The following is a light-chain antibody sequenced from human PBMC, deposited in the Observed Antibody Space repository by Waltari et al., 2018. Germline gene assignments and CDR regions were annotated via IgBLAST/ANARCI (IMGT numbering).Light chain of an antibody. CDR3: MIWHSSTWV. J-gene: IGLJ3*02. Sequence: QAVLTQPSSFSASPGASASLTCTFRSGISVGMYNLYLYQQKPGSPPQYLLTYKSDSDKQQGSGVPSRFSGSKDASANAGILLISGLQSEDEADYYCMIWHSSTWVFGGGTKLTVL. CDR2: YKSDSDK. CDR1: SGISVGMYN. V-gene: IGLV5-45*02.